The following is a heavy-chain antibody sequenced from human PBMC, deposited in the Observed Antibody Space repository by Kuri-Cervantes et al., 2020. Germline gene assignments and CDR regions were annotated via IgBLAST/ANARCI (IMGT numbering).Heavy chain of an antibody. CDR3: TSRLRFDP. Sequence: GESLKISCAASGSTFSNAWMSWVRQAPGKGLEWVGRIKSKTDGGTTDYAAPVKGRFTISRDDSKNTLYLQMNSLKTEDTAVYYCTSRLRFDPWGQGTLVTVSS. CDR1: GSTFSNAW. V-gene: IGHV3-15*01. J-gene: IGHJ5*02. CDR2: IKSKTDGGTT.